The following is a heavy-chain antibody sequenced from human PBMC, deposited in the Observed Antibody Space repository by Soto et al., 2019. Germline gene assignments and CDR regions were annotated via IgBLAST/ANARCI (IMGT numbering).Heavy chain of an antibody. J-gene: IGHJ6*02. CDR1: GGTFSSYA. D-gene: IGHD3-3*01. CDR2: IIPIFGTA. CDR3: ASMSYYDFWSGSYYYGMDV. V-gene: IGHV1-69*13. Sequence: SVKVSCKASGGTFSSYAISWVRQAPGQGLEWMGGIIPIFGTANYAQKFQGRVTITADESTSTAYMELSSLRSEDTAVYYCASMSYYDFWSGSYYYGMDVWGLG.